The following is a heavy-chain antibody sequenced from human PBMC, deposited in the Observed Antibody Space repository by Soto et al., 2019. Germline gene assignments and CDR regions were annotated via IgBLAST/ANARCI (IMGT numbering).Heavy chain of an antibody. CDR2: IYPGDSDT. CDR1: GCSFTSYW. J-gene: IGHJ6*02. Sequence: GESLTISCKGSGCSFTSYWIGWVRQMPGKGLEWMGIIYPGDSDTRYSPSFQGQVTISAGKSISTAYLQWSSLKASDTAMYYCARTRYDFWSGYYTGYYGMDVWGQGTTVTVSS. D-gene: IGHD3-3*01. CDR3: ARTRYDFWSGYYTGYYGMDV. V-gene: IGHV5-51*01.